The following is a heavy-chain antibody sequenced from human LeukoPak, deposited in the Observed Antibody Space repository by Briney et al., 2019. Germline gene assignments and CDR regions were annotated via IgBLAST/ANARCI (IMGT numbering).Heavy chain of an antibody. V-gene: IGHV3-30*03. CDR2: ISYDGSNK. CDR1: GFTFRSYG. D-gene: IGHD3-3*01. CDR3: ASVGGPKTYYDFWSGYDFDY. J-gene: IGHJ4*02. Sequence: GGSLRLSCAASGFTFRSYGMHWVRQAPGKGLEWVAVISYDGSNKYYADSVKGRFTISRDNSKNTLYLQMNSLRAEDTAVYYCASVGGPKTYYDFWSGYDFDYWGQGTLVTVSS.